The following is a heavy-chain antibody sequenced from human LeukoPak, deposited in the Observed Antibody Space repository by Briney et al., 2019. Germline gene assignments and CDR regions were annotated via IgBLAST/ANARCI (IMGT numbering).Heavy chain of an antibody. CDR3: ARDSVSSGWYSYYYYGMDV. CDR1: GGSISSGGYS. CDR2: IYHSGST. V-gene: IGHV4-30-2*01. J-gene: IGHJ6*02. D-gene: IGHD6-19*01. Sequence: PSETLSLTCAVSGGSISSGGYSWSWIRQPPGKGLEWIGYIYHSGSTYYNPSLKSRVTISVDRSKNQFSLKLSSVTAADTAVYYCARDSVSSGWYSYYYYGMDVWGQGTTVTVSS.